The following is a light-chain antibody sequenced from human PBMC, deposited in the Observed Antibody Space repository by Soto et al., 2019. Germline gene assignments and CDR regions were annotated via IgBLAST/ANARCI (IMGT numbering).Light chain of an antibody. V-gene: IGKV3-11*01. CDR3: QQRSNWPLT. CDR1: QSVSSY. Sequence: EIVWTQSPSTLSLSPGERATLSCRASQSVSSYLSWYKQKPGHAPRLLIYDASNRATGIPARFSGSGSGTDFTLTISSLEPEDFAVYYCQQRSNWPLTFGGGTKLEIK. J-gene: IGKJ4*01. CDR2: DAS.